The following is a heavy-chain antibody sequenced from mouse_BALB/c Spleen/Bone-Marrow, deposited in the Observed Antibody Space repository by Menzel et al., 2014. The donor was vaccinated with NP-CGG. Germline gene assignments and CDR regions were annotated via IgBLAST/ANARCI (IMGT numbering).Heavy chain of an antibody. CDR1: GFNIKDTY. J-gene: IGHJ2*01. D-gene: IGHD2-4*01. CDR2: IDPANGNT. CDR3: ALYYDYDVGY. Sequence: EVQLQQSGAELVKPGASVKLSCTASGFNIKDTYMHWVKQRPEQGLEWIGRIDPANGNTKYDPKFQGKATITADTSSNTAYLQLSSLTSEDTAVYYCALYYDYDVGYWGQGTTLTLSS. V-gene: IGHV14-3*02.